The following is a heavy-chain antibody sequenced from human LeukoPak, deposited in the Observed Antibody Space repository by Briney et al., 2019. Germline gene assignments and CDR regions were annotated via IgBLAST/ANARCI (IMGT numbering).Heavy chain of an antibody. CDR1: GFTFDDYA. Sequence: GGSLRLSCAASGFTFDDYAMHWVRHAPGKGLEWVSGISWNSGSIGYADSVKGRFTISRDNAKNSLYLQMNSLRAEDTALYYCAKESGSYYRADFDYWGQGTLVTVSS. V-gene: IGHV3-9*01. D-gene: IGHD1-26*01. CDR2: ISWNSGSI. CDR3: AKESGSYYRADFDY. J-gene: IGHJ4*02.